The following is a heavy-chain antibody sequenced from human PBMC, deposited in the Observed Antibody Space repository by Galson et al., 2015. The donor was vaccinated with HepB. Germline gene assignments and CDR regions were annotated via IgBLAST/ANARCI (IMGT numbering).Heavy chain of an antibody. J-gene: IGHJ4*02. V-gene: IGHV5-51*03. CDR2: IYPGDSDA. CDR3: AINKPSSLVFDY. Sequence: QSGAEVKKPGESLKISCKGSGYSFTSYWIAWVRQMPGKGLEWMGMIYPGDSDARYSPSFEGQVTLSADKSITTAYLQWSSLRASDSAIYFCAINKPSSLVFDYWGQGSPVTVSS. CDR1: GYSFTSYW. D-gene: IGHD1-14*01.